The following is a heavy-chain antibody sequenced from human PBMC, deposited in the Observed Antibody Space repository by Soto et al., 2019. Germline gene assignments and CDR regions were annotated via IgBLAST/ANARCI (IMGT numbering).Heavy chain of an antibody. J-gene: IGHJ5*02. Sequence: LSLTCTVSGGSISSGGYYWSWIRQHPGKGLEWIGYIYYSGSTYYNPSLKSRVTISVDTSKNQFSLKLSSVTAADTAVYYCARGYPLNWFDPWGQGTLVTVSS. D-gene: IGHD1-26*01. CDR1: GGSISSGGYY. CDR2: IYYSGST. CDR3: ARGYPLNWFDP. V-gene: IGHV4-31*03.